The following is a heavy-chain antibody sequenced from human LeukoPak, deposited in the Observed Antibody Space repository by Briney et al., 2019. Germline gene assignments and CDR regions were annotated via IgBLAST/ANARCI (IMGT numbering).Heavy chain of an antibody. D-gene: IGHD6-13*01. CDR2: IYYSGST. V-gene: IGHV4-39*07. J-gene: IGHJ5*02. Sequence: PSETLSLTCTVSGGSISSSSYYWGWIRQPPGKGLEWIGSIYYSGSTYYNPSLKSRVTISVDTSKNQFSLKLSSVTAADTAVYYCARADTRTAAAVWLDPWGQGTLVTVSS. CDR1: GGSISSSSYY. CDR3: ARADTRTAAAVWLDP.